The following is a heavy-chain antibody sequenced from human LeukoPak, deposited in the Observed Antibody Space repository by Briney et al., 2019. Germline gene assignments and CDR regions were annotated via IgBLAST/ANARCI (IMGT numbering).Heavy chain of an antibody. J-gene: IGHJ4*02. CDR1: GGSFSGYY. D-gene: IGHD6-13*01. CDR3: ARGVKYSSSWYDY. V-gene: IGHV4-34*01. Sequence: SSETLSLTCAVYGGSFSGYYWSWIRQPPGKGLEWIGEINHSGSTNYNPSLKSRVTISVDTSKNQFSLKLSSVTAADTAVYYCARGVKYSSSWYDYWGQGTLVTVSS. CDR2: INHSGST.